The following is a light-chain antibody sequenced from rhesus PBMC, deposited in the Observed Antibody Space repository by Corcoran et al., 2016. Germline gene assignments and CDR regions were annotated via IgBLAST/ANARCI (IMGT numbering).Light chain of an antibody. CDR2: YAS. V-gene: IGKV1S14*01. CDR1: QDISNY. Sequence: DIQMTQSPSSLSASVGDTVTITCRASQDISNYLAWYQQKPGKAPKPLIYYASNLESGVPSRFSGSGSGTDFTLTISSLQPEDFAIYYCQQYNTYPSSFGQGTKVEIK. CDR3: QQYNTYPSS. J-gene: IGKJ2*01.